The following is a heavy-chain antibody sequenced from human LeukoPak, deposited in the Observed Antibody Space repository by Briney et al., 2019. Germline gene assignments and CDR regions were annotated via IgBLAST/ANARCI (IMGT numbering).Heavy chain of an antibody. CDR2: IIPIFGTA. Sequence: GASVKVSCKASGGTFSSYAISWVRQAPGQGLEWMGGIIPIFGTANYAQKFQGRVTITADESTSTAYMELSSLRSEDTAVYYCARGSSRSEYYYDSNGYYPTVEYWGQGTLVTVSS. CDR1: GGTFSSYA. V-gene: IGHV1-69*13. J-gene: IGHJ4*02. D-gene: IGHD3-22*01. CDR3: ARGSSRSEYYYDSNGYYPTVEY.